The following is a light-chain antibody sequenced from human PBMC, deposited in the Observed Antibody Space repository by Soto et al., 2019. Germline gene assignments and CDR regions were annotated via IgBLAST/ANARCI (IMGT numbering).Light chain of an antibody. CDR3: PQYYSYPFT. Sequence: AIRMTQSPSSLSASTGDRVTITCRASQGISSYLAWYQQKPGKAPKLLIYAASTLQRGLPSRFRGSGSGTDITLTTSCVQSEDIATDHYPQYYSYPFTFSHGTKVDIK. V-gene: IGKV1-8*01. J-gene: IGKJ3*01. CDR1: QGISSY. CDR2: AAS.